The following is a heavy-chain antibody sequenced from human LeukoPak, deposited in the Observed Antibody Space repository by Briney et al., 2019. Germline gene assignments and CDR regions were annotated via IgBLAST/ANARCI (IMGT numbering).Heavy chain of an antibody. Sequence: GGSLRLSCAASGFTFTTYWIHWIRQAPGKGLEWVANMKTDGSEKYYVDSVKGRFTISRDNTKNSLYLQMNSLRVEDTAVFYCARDQYDTWSRRGNFDSWGQGTLVIVSS. D-gene: IGHD3-3*01. V-gene: IGHV3-7*03. CDR2: MKTDGSEK. CDR1: GFTFTTYW. CDR3: ARDQYDTWSRRGNFDS. J-gene: IGHJ4*02.